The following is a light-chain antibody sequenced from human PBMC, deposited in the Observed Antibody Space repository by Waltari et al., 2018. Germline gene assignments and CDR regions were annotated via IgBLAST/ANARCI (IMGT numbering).Light chain of an antibody. V-gene: IGLV1-44*01. CDR2: RDK. Sequence: QSVLPQPPSASGGPGQRVPSSCSGSSSSIGRTTVNWYPQPPGTAPKLLIYRDKGRPSGVPDRFSGSKSGTSASLAISGLQSDDEADYYCSAWDDSLNAYVFGTGTKVSVL. CDR3: SAWDDSLNAYV. CDR1: SSSIGRTT. J-gene: IGLJ1*01.